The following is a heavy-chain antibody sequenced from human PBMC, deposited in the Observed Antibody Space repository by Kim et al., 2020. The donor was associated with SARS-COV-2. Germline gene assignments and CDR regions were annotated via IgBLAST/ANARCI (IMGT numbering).Heavy chain of an antibody. Sequence: SVKVSCKASGGTFSSYAISWVRQAPGQGLEWMGGIIPIFGTANYAQKFQGRVTITADESTSTAYMELSSLRSEDTAVYYCARDKELPSSTLYYGMDVWGQGTTVTVSS. D-gene: IGHD1-7*01. CDR3: ARDKELPSSTLYYGMDV. V-gene: IGHV1-69*13. CDR1: GGTFSSYA. J-gene: IGHJ6*02. CDR2: IIPIFGTA.